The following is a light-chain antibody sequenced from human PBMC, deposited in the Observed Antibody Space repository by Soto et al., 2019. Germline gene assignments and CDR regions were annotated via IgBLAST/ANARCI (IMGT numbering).Light chain of an antibody. Sequence: EIVLTQSPATLSVSPGERATLSCRASQSVSSNLAWYQQKPGQAPRLLIYGASSRATGIPDRISDSGSGTDFTLIISRLEPEHFAVYYCQKYGNFWTFGQGTKVDIK. CDR2: GAS. V-gene: IGKV3-20*01. CDR1: QSVSSN. CDR3: QKYGNFWT. J-gene: IGKJ1*01.